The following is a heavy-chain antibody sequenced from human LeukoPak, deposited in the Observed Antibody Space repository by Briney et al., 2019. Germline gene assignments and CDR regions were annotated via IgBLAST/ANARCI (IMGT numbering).Heavy chain of an antibody. CDR2: FDPEDGET. D-gene: IGHD3-22*01. V-gene: IGHV1-24*01. CDR1: GYTLTELS. J-gene: IGHJ4*02. Sequence: ASVKVSCKVSGYTLTELSMHWVRQAPGKGLEWMGGFDPEDGETIYAQKFQGRVTITADESTSTAYMELTSLRSEDTAVYYCARAPTYYYDNSGFHPYFFDYWGQGTLVTVSS. CDR3: ARAPTYYYDNSGFHPYFFDY.